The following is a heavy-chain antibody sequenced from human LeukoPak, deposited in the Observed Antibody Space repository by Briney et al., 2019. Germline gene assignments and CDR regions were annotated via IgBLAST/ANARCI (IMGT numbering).Heavy chain of an antibody. V-gene: IGHV4-59*01. CDR1: GGSISSYY. Sequence: SETLSLTCTVSGGSISSYYWSWIRQPPGKGPEWIGYIYYSGSTNYNPSLKSRVTISVDTSKNQFSLKLSSVTAADTAVYYCARGRAVYDSSGYYWRVGLAYWGQGTLVTVSS. CDR3: ARGRAVYDSSGYYWRVGLAY. CDR2: IYYSGST. J-gene: IGHJ4*02. D-gene: IGHD3-22*01.